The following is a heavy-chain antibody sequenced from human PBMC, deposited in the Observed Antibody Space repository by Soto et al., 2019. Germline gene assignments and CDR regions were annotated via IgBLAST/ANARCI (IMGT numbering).Heavy chain of an antibody. CDR3: ARSSLTYYDSSGYLSLDAFDI. CDR2: MNPNSGNT. V-gene: IGHV1-8*01. J-gene: IGHJ3*02. Sequence: GASVKVSCKASGYTFTIYDINWVLQSTLQGLDWMGCMNPNSGNTGYAQKFQGRVTMTRNTSISTAYMELSSLRSEDTAVYYCARSSLTYYDSSGYLSLDAFDIWGQGTMVTVSS. D-gene: IGHD3-22*01. CDR1: GYTFTIYD.